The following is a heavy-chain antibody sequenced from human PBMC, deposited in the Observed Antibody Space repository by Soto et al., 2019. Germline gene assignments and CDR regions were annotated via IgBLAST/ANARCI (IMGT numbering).Heavy chain of an antibody. V-gene: IGHV3-33*01. CDR2: IWYDGSNK. Sequence: GGSLRLSCAASGFTFSSYGMHWVRQAPGKGLEWVAVIWYDGSNKYYADSVKGRLTISRDNSKNTLYLQMNSLRAEDTAVYYCAREKWPAAYSYYYYMDVWGKGTTVTVSS. J-gene: IGHJ6*03. CDR3: AREKWPAAYSYYYYMDV. D-gene: IGHD2-2*01. CDR1: GFTFSSYG.